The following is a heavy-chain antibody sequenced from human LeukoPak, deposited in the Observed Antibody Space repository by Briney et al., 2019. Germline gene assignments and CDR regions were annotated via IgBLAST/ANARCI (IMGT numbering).Heavy chain of an antibody. J-gene: IGHJ4*02. V-gene: IGHV1-46*01. CDR1: GYTFTSYY. CDR3: ARDERYYDSSGYYYILGY. D-gene: IGHD3-22*01. CDR2: INPSGGST. Sequence: ASVKVSCKASGYTFTSYYMHWVRQAPGQGLEWMGIINPSGGSTSYAQTFQGRVTMTRDTSTSTVYMELSSLRSEDTAVYYCARDERYYDSSGYYYILGYWGQGSLVTVSS.